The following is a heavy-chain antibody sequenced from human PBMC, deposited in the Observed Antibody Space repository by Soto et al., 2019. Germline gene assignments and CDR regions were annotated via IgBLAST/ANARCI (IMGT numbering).Heavy chain of an antibody. CDR1: GFTFSSYT. D-gene: IGHD3-22*01. Sequence: LRLSCAASGFTFSSYTMSWVRQSPGKGLEWVSAISGSGGNTYYAGSVKGRFTISRDNSKNTLYLQMNSLRAEDTAVYYCSKDGSYYDSPTESDYWGQGTLVTVSS. CDR2: ISGSGGNT. J-gene: IGHJ4*02. V-gene: IGHV3-23*01. CDR3: SKDGSYYDSPTESDY.